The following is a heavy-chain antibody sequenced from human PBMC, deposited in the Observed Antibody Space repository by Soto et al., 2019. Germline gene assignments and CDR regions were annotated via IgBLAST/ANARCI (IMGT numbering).Heavy chain of an antibody. CDR3: ARGGRDGFDI. CDR2: VYISGST. V-gene: IGHV4-4*07. Sequence: SETLSLTCTVSGGSISTYHWNWIRQSAGKGLEWIGRVYISGSTNYHPSLKSRVAMSVDTSNNQFSLKVTSVTAADTAVYYCARGGRDGFDIWGQGTMVTVSS. J-gene: IGHJ3*02. CDR1: GGSISTYH.